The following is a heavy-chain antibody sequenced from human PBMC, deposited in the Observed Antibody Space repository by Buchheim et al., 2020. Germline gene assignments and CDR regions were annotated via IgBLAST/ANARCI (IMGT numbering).Heavy chain of an antibody. CDR3: AREAPPPGPYYVDY. Sequence: QVQLQESGPGLVKPSGTLSLTCAVSGGSISSSNWWSWVRQPPGKGLEWIAYIYYSGSSNYNPSLKSRFTISVDTSKNQFSLKLTSVTAADTAVYYCAREAPPPGPYYVDYWGQGIL. V-gene: IGHV4-4*02. CDR2: IYYSGSS. CDR1: GGSISSSNW. J-gene: IGHJ4*02.